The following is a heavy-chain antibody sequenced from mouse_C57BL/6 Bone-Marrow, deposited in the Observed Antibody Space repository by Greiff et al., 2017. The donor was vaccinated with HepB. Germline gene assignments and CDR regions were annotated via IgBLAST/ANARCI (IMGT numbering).Heavy chain of an antibody. CDR3: ARWGGYYGSWFAY. CDR2: IDPSDSYT. J-gene: IGHJ3*01. Sequence: QVQLQQPGAELVMPGASVKLSCKASGYTFTSYWMHWVKQRPGHGLEWIGEIDPSDSYTNYNQKFKGKSTLTVDKSSSTAYMQLSSLTSEDSAVYYCARWGGYYGSWFAYWGQGTLVTVSA. CDR1: GYTFTSYW. V-gene: IGHV1-69*01. D-gene: IGHD1-1*01.